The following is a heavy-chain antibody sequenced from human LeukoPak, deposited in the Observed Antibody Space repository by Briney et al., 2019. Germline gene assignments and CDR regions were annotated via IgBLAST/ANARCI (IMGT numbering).Heavy chain of an antibody. CDR1: GFTFSSDA. V-gene: IGHV3-23*01. CDR3: GNDLLSDSSAWYLTPFDY. J-gene: IGHJ4*02. Sequence: GGSLRLSCIGTGFTFSSDAMGWVRQAPGKGLEWVSGISGSGGSTYYADSVKGRFTISRDNSKNTLYLQMNSLRAEDTAVYYCGNDLLSDSSAWYLTPFDYWGQGTLVTVSS. CDR2: ISGSGGST. D-gene: IGHD6-19*01.